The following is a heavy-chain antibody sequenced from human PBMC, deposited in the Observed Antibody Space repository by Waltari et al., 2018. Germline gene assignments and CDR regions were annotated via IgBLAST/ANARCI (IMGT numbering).Heavy chain of an antibody. J-gene: IGHJ4*02. V-gene: IGHV1-8*01. CDR2: MNPISGNS. CDR3: TRAIRNQLLSEY. CDR1: GYSLNTYD. Sequence: VQLVQSGAEVKKPGASVKVSCRHSGYSLNTYDFVWVRLAAGHGLEWGGWMNPISGNSNSAQKFRGRVSMTGDSSISTAYMELSGLTFDDTAVYYCTRAIRNQLLSEYWGQGTLVAVSS. D-gene: IGHD1-7*01.